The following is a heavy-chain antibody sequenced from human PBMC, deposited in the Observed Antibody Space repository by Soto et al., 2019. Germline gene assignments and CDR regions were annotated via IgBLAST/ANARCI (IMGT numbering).Heavy chain of an antibody. J-gene: IGHJ5*02. CDR1: GGSIISGGYY. Sequence: SETLSLTCTVSGGSIISGGYYWSWIRQHPGKGLEWIGYIYYSGSTYYNPSLKSRVTISVDTSKNQFSLKLSSVTAADTAVYYCARGVYYGSGSYYSIRFDPWGQGTLVTVSS. CDR3: ARGVYYGSGSYYSIRFDP. D-gene: IGHD3-10*01. CDR2: IYYSGST. V-gene: IGHV4-31*03.